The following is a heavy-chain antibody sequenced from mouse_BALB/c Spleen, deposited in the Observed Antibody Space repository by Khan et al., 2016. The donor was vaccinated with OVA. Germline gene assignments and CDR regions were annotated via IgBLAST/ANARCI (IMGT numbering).Heavy chain of an antibody. J-gene: IGHJ4*01. D-gene: IGHD4-1*01. Sequence: QIQLVQSGPELKKPGETVRISCKASGYTFTTAGMQWVQQMPGKGLKWIGWINTHSGVPKYAEDFKGRFAFSLETSASTVYLQISNLKNEDTATCFCARSDWSRAMDYWGQGTSVTVSS. CDR2: INTHSGVP. CDR3: ARSDWSRAMDY. V-gene: IGHV9-4*02. CDR1: GYTFTTAG.